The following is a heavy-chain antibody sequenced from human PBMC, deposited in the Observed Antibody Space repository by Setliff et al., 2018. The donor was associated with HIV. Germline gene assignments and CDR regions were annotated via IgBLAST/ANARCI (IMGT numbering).Heavy chain of an antibody. Sequence: GASVKVSCKVSGYGYTLSKVSVHWVRQAPGKGLEWMGGFEPERGEKIFAQKFQGRVTLTEDTSIDTAYMELHSLTSEDTAVYYCATRLLLWFGEIPSVWGQGTLVTVSS. D-gene: IGHD3-10*01. V-gene: IGHV1-24*01. J-gene: IGHJ4*02. CDR2: FEPERGEK. CDR1: GYGYTLSKVS. CDR3: ATRLLLWFGEIPSV.